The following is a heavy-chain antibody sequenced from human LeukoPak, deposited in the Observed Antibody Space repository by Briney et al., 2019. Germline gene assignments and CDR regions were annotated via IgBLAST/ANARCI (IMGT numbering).Heavy chain of an antibody. V-gene: IGHV3-30*02. D-gene: IGHD5/OR15-5a*01. Sequence: GGSLRLSCTASGYTFNTYAMHWVRQAPGKGLKWVALVRYDESNKYYANSVRGRFTISRDNSKNTLYLQMDSLKTEDTAVYYCARPGVSSVVGYYFDNWGQGTLVTVSS. CDR2: VRYDESNK. CDR3: ARPGVSSVVGYYFDN. J-gene: IGHJ4*02. CDR1: GYTFNTYA.